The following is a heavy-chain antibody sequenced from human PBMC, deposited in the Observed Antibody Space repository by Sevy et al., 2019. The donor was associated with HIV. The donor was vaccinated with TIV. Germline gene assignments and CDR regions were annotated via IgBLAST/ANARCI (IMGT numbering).Heavy chain of an antibody. Sequence: SETLSLTCAVSGGSISSGGYSWSWIRQPPGKGLEWIGYIYHSGSTYYNPSLKSRVTISGDRSKNQFSLKLSSVTAADTAVYYCAITRNPYFDYWGQGTLVTVSS. CDR3: AITRNPYFDY. CDR1: GGSISSGGYS. V-gene: IGHV4-30-2*01. CDR2: IYHSGST. J-gene: IGHJ4*02.